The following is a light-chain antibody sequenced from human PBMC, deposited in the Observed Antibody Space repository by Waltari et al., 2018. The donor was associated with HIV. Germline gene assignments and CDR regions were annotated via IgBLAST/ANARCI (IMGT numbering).Light chain of an antibody. CDR2: KDT. CDR1: GLPKQY. CDR3: QSADKRRTWL. J-gene: IGLJ3*02. V-gene: IGLV3-25*03. Sequence: SYELTQPPSVSVSPGQTANITCSGDGLPKQYAYWYQHKAGQAPLLVIYKDTERPSGIPERFSGSSSGTTVTLSLRGVQAEDEADYYCQSADKRRTWLFGGGTRLTVL.